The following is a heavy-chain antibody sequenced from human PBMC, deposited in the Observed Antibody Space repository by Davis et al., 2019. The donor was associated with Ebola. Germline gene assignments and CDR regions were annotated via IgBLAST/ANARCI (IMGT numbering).Heavy chain of an antibody. CDR2: IYSGGTTRYA. Sequence: GESLKISCAASGFTVRSTYMSWVRQAPGKGLEWVSVIYSGGTTRYADYADSVKGRFTISRDYSKNTLYLQMNSLRAEDTAVYYCARQHDPSTPAPGFWGQGTLVTVSS. V-gene: IGHV3-66*04. D-gene: IGHD5/OR15-5a*01. CDR3: ARQHDPSTPAPGF. CDR1: GFTVRSTY. J-gene: IGHJ4*02.